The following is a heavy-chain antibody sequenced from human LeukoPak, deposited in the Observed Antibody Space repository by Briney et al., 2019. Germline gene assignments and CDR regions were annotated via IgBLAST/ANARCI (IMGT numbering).Heavy chain of an antibody. CDR3: ARSQLHTTGPWYWGAFDI. Sequence: PSQTLSLTCDISGDSVSTSSAAWNWIRQSPSRGLEWLGRTFYRSKWSNDYAVSVKSRITLNADTSKNQFSLQLNSVTPEDTAVYYCARSQLHTTGPWYWGAFDIWGQGTMVTVSS. J-gene: IGHJ3*02. CDR1: GDSVSTSSAA. D-gene: IGHD3-16*01. V-gene: IGHV6-1*01. CDR2: TFYRSKWSN.